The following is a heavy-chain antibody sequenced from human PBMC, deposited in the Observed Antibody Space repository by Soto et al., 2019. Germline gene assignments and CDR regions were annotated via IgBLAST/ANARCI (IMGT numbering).Heavy chain of an antibody. CDR2: ISYDGSNK. J-gene: IGHJ4*02. CDR1: GFTFSSYG. Sequence: GGSLRLSCAASGFTFSSYGMHWVRQAPGKGLEWVAVISYDGSNKYYADSVKGRFTISRDNSKNTLYLQMNSLRAEDTAVYYCAKDFYYGSGSYLDYWGQGXLVTVYS. CDR3: AKDFYYGSGSYLDY. V-gene: IGHV3-30*18. D-gene: IGHD3-10*01.